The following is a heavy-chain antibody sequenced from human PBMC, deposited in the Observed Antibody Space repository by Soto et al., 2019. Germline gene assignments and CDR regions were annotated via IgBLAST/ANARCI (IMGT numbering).Heavy chain of an antibody. CDR2: IYWDDDK. V-gene: IGHV2-5*02. CDR3: ALRTTVLSDY. D-gene: IGHD4-17*01. CDR1: GFSLSTSGVG. Sequence: QITLKESGPTLVKPTQTLTLTCTFSGFSLSTSGVGVGWIRQPPGKALEWLALIYWDDDKRYSPSLKSRLTFTTDTSKNQVVLTMASMGPVDTATYYCALRTTVLSDYWGQGTLVTVSS. J-gene: IGHJ4*02.